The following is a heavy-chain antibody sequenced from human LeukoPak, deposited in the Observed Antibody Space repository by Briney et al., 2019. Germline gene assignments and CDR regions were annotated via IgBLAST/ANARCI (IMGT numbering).Heavy chain of an antibody. Sequence: GGSLRLSCAASGFTFSSYWMSWVRQAPGKGLEWVSAISGSGYSTYYADSVKGRFTISRDNSKNTLYLQMNSLRAEDTALYFCAQWSRYFDYWGQGTLVTVSS. V-gene: IGHV3-23*01. CDR2: ISGSGYST. J-gene: IGHJ4*02. D-gene: IGHD1-26*01. CDR3: AQWSRYFDY. CDR1: GFTFSSYW.